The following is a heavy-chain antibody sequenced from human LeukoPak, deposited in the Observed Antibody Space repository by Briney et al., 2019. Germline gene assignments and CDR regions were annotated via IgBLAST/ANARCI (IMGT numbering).Heavy chain of an antibody. J-gene: IGHJ4*02. Sequence: GRSLRLSCAASGFTFSSYGMHWVRQAPGKGREWVAVIWYDGSNKYYADSVKGRFTISRDNSKKTLYLQMNSLRAEDTAVYYCARDLGGDYVFDYWGQGTLVTVSS. D-gene: IGHD2-21*02. CDR1: GFTFSSYG. CDR2: IWYDGSNK. V-gene: IGHV3-33*01. CDR3: ARDLGGDYVFDY.